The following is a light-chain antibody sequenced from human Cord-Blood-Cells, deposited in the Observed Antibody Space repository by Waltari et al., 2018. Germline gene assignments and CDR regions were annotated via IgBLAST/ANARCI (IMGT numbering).Light chain of an antibody. V-gene: IGLV2-11*01. CDR3: CSYAGSYTYVV. J-gene: IGLJ2*01. CDR2: DVS. Sequence: QSALTQPRSVSGSPGQSVTISCTGTSSDVGGYNYVSWYQQLPGKAPQLMIYDVSKRPSGVPDRFSGSKSGSTASLTISGLQAEDEADYYCCSYAGSYTYVVVGGGTKLTVL. CDR1: SSDVGGYNY.